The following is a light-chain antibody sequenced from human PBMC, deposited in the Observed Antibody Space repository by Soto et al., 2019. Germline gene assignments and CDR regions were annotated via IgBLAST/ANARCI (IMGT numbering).Light chain of an antibody. CDR2: EDN. Sequence: NFMLTQPNSVSESPGKTVTISCTRSSGSIASNSVQWYQQRPGSAPTTVIYEDNQRPSGVPDRFSGSTDGSSNSASLTISGLQTEDEADYYCQSYDTSTVVFGGGTKLTVL. CDR1: SGSIASNS. V-gene: IGLV6-57*04. J-gene: IGLJ2*01. CDR3: QSYDTSTVV.